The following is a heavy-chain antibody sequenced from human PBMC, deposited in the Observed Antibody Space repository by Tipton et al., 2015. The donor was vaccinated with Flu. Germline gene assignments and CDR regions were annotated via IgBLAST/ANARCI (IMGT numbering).Heavy chain of an antibody. Sequence: QLVQSGAEVKKPGSSVKVSCKASGGTFSSYAITWVRQAPGQGLEWMGGLIPIFGTANYTQKFQGRVTITADESTSTAYMELSSLRSEDTAVFYCARSHSVRGEDYYDTRVYFLRGGSFDLWGQGTLVTVSS. CDR1: GGTFSSYA. D-gene: IGHD3-22*01. CDR3: ARSHSVRGEDYYDTRVYFLRGGSFDL. J-gene: IGHJ4*02. V-gene: IGHV1-69*01. CDR2: LIPIFGTA.